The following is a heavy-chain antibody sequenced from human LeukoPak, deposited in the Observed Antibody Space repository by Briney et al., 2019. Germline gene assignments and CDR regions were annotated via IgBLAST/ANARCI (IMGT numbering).Heavy chain of an antibody. Sequence: ASVKVSCNASGGTFSSYAISWVRQAPGQGLEWMGGIIPIFGTANYAQKFQGRVTITADESTSTAYMELSSLRSEDTAVYYCASGAEIASFDYWGQGTLVTVSS. CDR3: ASGAEIASFDY. CDR2: IIPIFGTA. D-gene: IGHD5-24*01. J-gene: IGHJ4*02. V-gene: IGHV1-69*01. CDR1: GGTFSSYA.